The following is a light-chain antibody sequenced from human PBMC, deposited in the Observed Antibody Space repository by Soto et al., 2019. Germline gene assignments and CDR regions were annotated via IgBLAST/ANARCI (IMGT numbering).Light chain of an antibody. V-gene: IGLV2-14*01. J-gene: IGLJ3*02. CDR2: EVS. Sequence: QSALTQPASVSGSPGQAITISCTGTSSDVRGYNYVSWYQQHPGKAPKLMIYEVSNRPSGVSNRFSGSKSGNTASLTISGLQTEDEADYYCSSFTSINTWVFGGGTKLPVL. CDR1: SSDVRGYNY. CDR3: SSFTSINTWV.